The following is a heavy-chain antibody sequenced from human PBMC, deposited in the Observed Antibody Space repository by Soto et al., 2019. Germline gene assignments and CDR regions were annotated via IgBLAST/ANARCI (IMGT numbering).Heavy chain of an antibody. CDR1: GGSISSGGYY. D-gene: IGHD4-17*01. CDR2: IYYTGSA. V-gene: IGHV4-31*03. Sequence: TLSLTCTVSGGSISSGGYYWTWIRQHPGKGLEWIGYIYYTGSAYYNPSLKTRLTLSIDTSRSQFSLKLSSVTTADTAVYSCAREEGTATTAEDAFEIWGQGTLVTVSS. J-gene: IGHJ3*02. CDR3: AREEGTATTAEDAFEI.